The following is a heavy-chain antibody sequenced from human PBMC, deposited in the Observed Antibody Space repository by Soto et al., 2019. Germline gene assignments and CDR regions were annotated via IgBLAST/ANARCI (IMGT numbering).Heavy chain of an antibody. V-gene: IGHV1-18*01. J-gene: IGHJ3*01. CDR2: ISAHTGSS. D-gene: IGHD3-22*01. CDR3: ARAFFYQGSDSRGYSFDAFDF. CDR1: GYTFTSCG. Sequence: ASVKVSGKPSGYTFTSCGISCVRQAPGQGLEWMGWISAHTGSSEYAQRFQGRVTMTTDRSTSTAYMELRSLRSDDTAVYYCARAFFYQGSDSRGYSFDAFDFWGPGTLVTVSS.